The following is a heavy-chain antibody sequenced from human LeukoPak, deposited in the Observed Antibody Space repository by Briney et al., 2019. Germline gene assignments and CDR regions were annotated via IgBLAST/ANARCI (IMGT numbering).Heavy chain of an antibody. CDR3: ARDFRPSMVYAERDDY. CDR1: GYTFTSYG. CDR2: ISAYNGNT. J-gene: IGHJ4*02. Sequence: GASVKVSCKASGYTFTSYGISWVRQAPGQGLEWMGWISAYNGNTNYAQKLQGRVTMTTDTSTSTAYMELRSLRSDDTAVYYCARDFRPSMVYAERDDYWGQGTLVTVSS. V-gene: IGHV1-18*01. D-gene: IGHD2-8*01.